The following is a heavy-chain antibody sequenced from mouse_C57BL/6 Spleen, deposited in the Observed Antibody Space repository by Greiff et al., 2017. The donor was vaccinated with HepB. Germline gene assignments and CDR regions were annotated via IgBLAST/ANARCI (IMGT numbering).Heavy chain of an antibody. CDR3: ATIQTAMDY. Sequence: QVQLQQPGAELVRPGTSVKLSCKASGYTFTSYWMHWVKQRPGQGLEWIGVIDPSDSYTNYNQKFKGKATLTVDTSSSTAYMQLSSLTSEDSAVYYCATIQTAMDYWGQGTSVTVSS. CDR1: GYTFTSYW. V-gene: IGHV1-59*01. J-gene: IGHJ4*01. CDR2: IDPSDSYT.